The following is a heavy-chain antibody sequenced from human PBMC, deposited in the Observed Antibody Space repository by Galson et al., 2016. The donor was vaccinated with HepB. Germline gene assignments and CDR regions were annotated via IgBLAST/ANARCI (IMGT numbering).Heavy chain of an antibody. Sequence: SLRLSCAASGFTFGHYAMHWVRQAPGKGLEWVSGISWHSDSIGYADSVRGRFTISRDNAKNSLYLQMNSLRAEDTALYYCAKSDCSSTSCFPDYWGQGTLVTVSS. V-gene: IGHV3-9*01. J-gene: IGHJ4*02. CDR3: AKSDCSSTSCFPDY. D-gene: IGHD2-2*01. CDR2: ISWHSDSI. CDR1: GFTFGHYA.